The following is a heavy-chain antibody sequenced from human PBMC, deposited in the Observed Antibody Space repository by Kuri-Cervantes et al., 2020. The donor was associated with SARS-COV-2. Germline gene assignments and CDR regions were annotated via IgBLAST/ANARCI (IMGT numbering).Heavy chain of an antibody. J-gene: IGHJ4*02. D-gene: IGHD6-19*01. V-gene: IGHV3-21*01. CDR1: GFTFSSYG. CDR3: ARDPRLADYFDY. Sequence: GESLKISCAASGFTFSSYGMHWVRQAPGKGLEWVSSISSSSSYIYYADSVKGRFTISRDNAKNSLYLQMNSLRAEDTAVYYCARDPRLADYFDYWGQGTLVTVSS. CDR2: ISSSSSYI.